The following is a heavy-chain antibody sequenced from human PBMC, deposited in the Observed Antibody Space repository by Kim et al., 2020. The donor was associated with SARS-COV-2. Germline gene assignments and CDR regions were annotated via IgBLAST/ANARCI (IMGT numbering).Heavy chain of an antibody. CDR1: GGSVSSGSYY. V-gene: IGHV4-61*01. Sequence: SETLSLTCTVSGGSVSSGSYYWSWIRQPPGKGLEWIGYIYYSGSTNYNPSLKSRVTISVDTSKNQFSLKLSSVTAADTAVYYCARALKTTVTTYRPHNGWFDPWGQGTLVTVSS. J-gene: IGHJ5*02. CDR2: IYYSGST. CDR3: ARALKTTVTTYRPHNGWFDP. D-gene: IGHD4-17*01.